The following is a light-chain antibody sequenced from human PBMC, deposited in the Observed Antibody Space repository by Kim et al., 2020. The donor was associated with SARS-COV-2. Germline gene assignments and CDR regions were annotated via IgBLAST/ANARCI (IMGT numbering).Light chain of an antibody. CDR2: CND. CDR1: SSNIGSDV. CDR3: ASWDDSRNGL. V-gene: IGLV1-44*01. Sequence: QSALTQPPSVSGTPGQRVTISCCGSSSNIGSDVVNWYQQFPGKAPKLLIYCNDQRRSEVPDRFSASKSGTSASLAISGLQSEDEADYYCASWDDSRNGLFGGGTQLTVL. J-gene: IGLJ2*01.